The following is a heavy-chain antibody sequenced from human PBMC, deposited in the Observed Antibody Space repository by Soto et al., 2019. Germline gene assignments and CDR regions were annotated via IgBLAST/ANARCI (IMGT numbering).Heavy chain of an antibody. D-gene: IGHD3-3*01. CDR3: ARDFWRYTLSGMDV. V-gene: IGHV1-2*02. CDR1: GYTFTDYY. CDR2: INVQSGDT. Sequence: QAQLMQVGGEVKKPGASVKVSCNASGYTFTDYYLQWVRQAAGQELEWMGWINVQSGDTNYAQKFQDRVTMTRDTSIDTAYLELRSLRSDDTGVYYCARDFWRYTLSGMDVWEKGTTVTVSP. J-gene: IGHJ6*04.